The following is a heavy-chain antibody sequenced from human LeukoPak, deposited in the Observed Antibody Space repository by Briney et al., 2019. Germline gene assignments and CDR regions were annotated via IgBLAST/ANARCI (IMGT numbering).Heavy chain of an antibody. CDR1: GYTFTSYG. V-gene: IGHV1-18*01. CDR2: ISAYNGNT. Sequence: ASVKVSCKASGYTFTSYGISWVRQAPGQGLEWMGWISAYNGNTNYAQRLQGRVTMTTDTSTSTAYMELRSLRSDDTAVYYCARDQGAIFGVVIPFDYWGQGTLVTVSS. J-gene: IGHJ4*02. D-gene: IGHD3-3*01. CDR3: ARDQGAIFGVVIPFDY.